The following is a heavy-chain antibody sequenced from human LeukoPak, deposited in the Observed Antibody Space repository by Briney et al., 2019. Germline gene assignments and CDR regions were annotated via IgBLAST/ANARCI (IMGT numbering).Heavy chain of an antibody. CDR2: IGRISTYT. CDR1: GFTFSNYS. D-gene: IGHD6-19*01. Sequence: GGSLRLSCAASGFTFSNYSMNWVRQAPGKGLEWVSSIGRISTYTYYADSVQGRFTISRDNSKNSLYLQMNSLRAEDTAVYYCAREGPMVSITVAGQDCWGQGALVTVSS. CDR3: AREGPMVSITVAGQDC. V-gene: IGHV3-21*01. J-gene: IGHJ4*02.